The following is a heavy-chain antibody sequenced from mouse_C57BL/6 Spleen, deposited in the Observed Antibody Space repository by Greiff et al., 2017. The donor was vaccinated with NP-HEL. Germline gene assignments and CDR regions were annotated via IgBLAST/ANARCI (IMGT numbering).Heavy chain of an antibody. CDR3: ARVRYSNYDFDY. Sequence: EVHLVESGPGLVKPSQSLSLTCSVTGYSITSGYYWNWIRQFPGNNLEWMGYIRYAGSNNYNPSLKNRISITRDTSKNQFFLKLNSRTTEDTATYYCARVRYSNYDFDYWGQGTTLTVSS. CDR1: GYSITSGYY. D-gene: IGHD2-5*01. J-gene: IGHJ2*01. CDR2: IRYAGSN. V-gene: IGHV3-6*01.